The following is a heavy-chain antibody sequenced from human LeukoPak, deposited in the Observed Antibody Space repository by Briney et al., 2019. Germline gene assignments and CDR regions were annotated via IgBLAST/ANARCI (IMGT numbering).Heavy chain of an antibody. Sequence: GGSLRLSCAASGFIVSSNYMSWVRQAPGKGLEWVSAISGSGGSTYYADSVKGRFTISRDNSKNTLYLQMNSLRAEDTAVYYCAKDYYGSGSYYQGGLDYWGQGTLVTVSS. CDR2: ISGSGGST. D-gene: IGHD3-10*01. V-gene: IGHV3-23*01. J-gene: IGHJ4*02. CDR1: GFIVSSNY. CDR3: AKDYYGSGSYYQGGLDY.